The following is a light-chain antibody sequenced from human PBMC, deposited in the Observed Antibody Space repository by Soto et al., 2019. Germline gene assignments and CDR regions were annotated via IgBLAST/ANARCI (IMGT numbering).Light chain of an antibody. CDR2: SAS. V-gene: IGKV1-6*01. CDR1: QGIRNE. J-gene: IGKJ1*01. CDR3: LPDFTYPRT. Sequence: AIQMTQSPSSVSASVGDRVTITCRASQGIRNELGWYQQKPGKAPKLLIYSASSLQSGVPSRCSGSGSGTDFILTISGLQPEDFATYLCLPDFTYPRTFGQGTKV.